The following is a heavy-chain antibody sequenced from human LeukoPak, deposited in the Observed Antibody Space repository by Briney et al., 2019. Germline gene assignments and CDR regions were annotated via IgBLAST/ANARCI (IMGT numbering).Heavy chain of an antibody. CDR3: ARFGAMVGDIVVVPAANDAFDI. D-gene: IGHD2-2*01. V-gene: IGHV5-51*01. Sequence: GESLQIPCKGSGSSFTSYWIGWVRQVPGKGLEWMGIIYPGDSDTRYSPSFQGQVTISADKSISTAYLQWSSLKASDTAMYYCARFGAMVGDIVVVPAANDAFDIWGQGTMVTVSS. CDR1: GSSFTSYW. J-gene: IGHJ3*02. CDR2: IYPGDSDT.